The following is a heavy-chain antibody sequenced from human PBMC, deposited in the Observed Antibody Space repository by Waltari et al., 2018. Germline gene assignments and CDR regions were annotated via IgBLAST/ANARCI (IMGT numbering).Heavy chain of an antibody. CDR2: INYNGKYK. D-gene: IGHD4-17*01. V-gene: IGHV3-21*01. CDR3: AKGDTLTTRFFDP. Sequence: EVQLVESGGGLVKPGGSLRLSCAASGFSFNSYSMIWVRQDPGKGLEWVSSINYNGKYKYYADSVTGRFTISRDSATNSLYLQMTNLRVEDTAVYYCAKGDTLTTRFFDPWGQGTLVTVSS. J-gene: IGHJ5*02. CDR1: GFSFNSYS.